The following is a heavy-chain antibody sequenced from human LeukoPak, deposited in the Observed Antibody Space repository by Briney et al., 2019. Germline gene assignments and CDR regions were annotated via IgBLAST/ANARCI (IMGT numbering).Heavy chain of an antibody. CDR3: VRDWDHYDFDS. CDR2: VNGVGSEG. J-gene: IGHJ5*01. CDR1: GFTFNKYY. Sequence: GGSLTLSCAASGFTFNKYYIHWVRQAPGKGLVWVSRVNGVGSEGIYADSVKGRFSIFRDNAKNTVYLQMNSLTAEDTAMYYCVRDWDHYDFDSWGQGTLVTVAS. V-gene: IGHV3-74*01. D-gene: IGHD3-16*01.